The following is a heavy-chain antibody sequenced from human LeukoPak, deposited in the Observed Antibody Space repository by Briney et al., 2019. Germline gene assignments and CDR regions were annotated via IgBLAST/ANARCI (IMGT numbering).Heavy chain of an antibody. D-gene: IGHD3-16*01. CDR1: GFTFSSYW. V-gene: IGHV3-7*01. CDR2: IKQDGSEK. J-gene: IGHJ4*02. Sequence: GGSLRLSCAASGFTFSSYWMSWVRQAPGKGLEWVANIKQDGSEKYYVDSVKGRFTISRDNAKNSLYLQMNSLRAEDTAVYYCARAHYDYVWGSYFITVVTAPTHFDYWGQGTLVTVSS. CDR3: ARAHYDYVWGSYFITVVTAPTHFDY.